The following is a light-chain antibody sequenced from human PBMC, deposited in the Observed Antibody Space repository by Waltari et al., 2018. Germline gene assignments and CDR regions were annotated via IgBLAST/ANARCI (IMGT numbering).Light chain of an antibody. Sequence: IHITHSQSSGISSVEGSDHLTCRAGQDISSGLAWYQQKPGQAPNLLIYDVSSLESGVPSRFSGSGSGTEFTLTISSLQPDDFATYYCQQGNSFPATFGQGTKVEIK. V-gene: IGKV1-12*01. J-gene: IGKJ1*01. CDR2: DVS. CDR1: QDISSG. CDR3: QQGNSFPAT.